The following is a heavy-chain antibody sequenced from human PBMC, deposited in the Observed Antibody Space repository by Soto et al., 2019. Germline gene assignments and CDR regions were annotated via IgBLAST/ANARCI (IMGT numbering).Heavy chain of an antibody. Sequence: GGSLRLSCAASGVTVSTNYMSWVRQAPGKGLEWVSVIQSGGTTRYADSVKGRFTITTDDSKNTLYLEMNILRAEDTAVYYCARDFGGGGPFVVSCQGTMVTV. D-gene: IGHD3-3*01. CDR3: ARDFGGGGPFVV. V-gene: IGHV3-53*01. J-gene: IGHJ3*01. CDR2: IQSGGTT. CDR1: GVTVSTNY.